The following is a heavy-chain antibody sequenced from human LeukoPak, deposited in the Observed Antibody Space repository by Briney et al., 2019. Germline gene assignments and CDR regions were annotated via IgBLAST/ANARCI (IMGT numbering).Heavy chain of an antibody. Sequence: GGSLRLSCAASGFTFSSYSMNWVRQAPGKGLEWVSSISSSSSYIYYADSVKGRFTISRDNAKNSLYLQMNSLRAEDTAVYYCARVPVGDGYNGDFDYWGQGTLVTVSS. J-gene: IGHJ4*02. CDR3: ARVPVGDGYNGDFDY. V-gene: IGHV3-21*01. CDR1: GFTFSSYS. CDR2: ISSSSSYI. D-gene: IGHD5-24*01.